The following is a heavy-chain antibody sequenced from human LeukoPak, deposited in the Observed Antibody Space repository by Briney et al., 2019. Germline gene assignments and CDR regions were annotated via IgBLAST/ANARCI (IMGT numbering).Heavy chain of an antibody. Sequence: SETLSLTCTVSGGSISSYYWSWIRQPPGKGLEWIGYIYYSGSTNYNPSRKSRVTISVDTSKNQFSLKLSSVTAADTAVYYCARHVAYCGGDCYPNWYFDLWGRGTLVTVSS. CDR1: GGSISSYY. D-gene: IGHD2-21*02. CDR2: IYYSGST. CDR3: ARHVAYCGGDCYPNWYFDL. V-gene: IGHV4-59*08. J-gene: IGHJ2*01.